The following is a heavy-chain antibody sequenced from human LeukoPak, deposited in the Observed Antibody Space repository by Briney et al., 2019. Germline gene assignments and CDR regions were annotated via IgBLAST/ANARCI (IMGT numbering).Heavy chain of an antibody. D-gene: IGHD2-8*02. CDR2: ISGSDSGT. CDR3: AKCMSGTGVCLNFDS. Sequence: GGSLRLSCEASGFTFSTYAVSWVRQPPGKGLQWVSGISGSDSGTYYTDSVKGRFTISRDNSKNTVYLEIDNLRAEDTAVYYCAKCMSGTGVCLNFDSWGQGILVTVSS. J-gene: IGHJ4*02. V-gene: IGHV3-23*01. CDR1: GFTFSTYA.